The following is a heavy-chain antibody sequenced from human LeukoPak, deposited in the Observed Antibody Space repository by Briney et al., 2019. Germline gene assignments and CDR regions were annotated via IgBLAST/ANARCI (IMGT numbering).Heavy chain of an antibody. D-gene: IGHD3-3*01. CDR2: INHSGST. V-gene: IGHV4-34*01. CDR1: GGSFSGYY. Sequence: PSETLSLTCAVYGGSFSGYYWSWIRQPPGKGLEWIGEINHSGSTNYNPSLESRVTISVDTSKNQFSLKLSSVTAADTAVYYCARGARITIFGVARSYYYYYYYMDVWGKGTTVTVSS. CDR3: ARGARITIFGVARSYYYYYYYMDV. J-gene: IGHJ6*03.